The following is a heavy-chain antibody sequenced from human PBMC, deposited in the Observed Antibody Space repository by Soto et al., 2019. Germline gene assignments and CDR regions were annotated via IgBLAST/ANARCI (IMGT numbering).Heavy chain of an antibody. J-gene: IGHJ5*02. D-gene: IGHD3-3*01. CDR3: ARVFWSGYYPELGFDP. CDR1: GGTLSSYA. Sequence: GASLKVSCKAAGGTLSSYAISWVRQAPGQGLEWMGGIIPIFCTANYAQKFQGRVTITADESTSTAYMELSSLRSEDTAVYYCARVFWSGYYPELGFDPWGQGTLVTVAS. CDR2: IIPIFCTA. V-gene: IGHV1-69*13.